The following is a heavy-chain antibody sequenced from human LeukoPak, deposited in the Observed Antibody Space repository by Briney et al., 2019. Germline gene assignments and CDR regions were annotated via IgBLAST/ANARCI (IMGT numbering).Heavy chain of an antibody. D-gene: IGHD6-19*01. CDR2: ISSSSSYT. Sequence: GGSLRLSCAASGFTVSSNYMSWVRQAPGKGLEWVSYISSSSSYTNYADSVKGRFTISRDNAKNSLYLQMNSLRAEDTAVYYCARESPSSGWFHAFDIWGQGTMVTVSS. J-gene: IGHJ3*02. V-gene: IGHV3-11*06. CDR1: GFTVSSNY. CDR3: ARESPSSGWFHAFDI.